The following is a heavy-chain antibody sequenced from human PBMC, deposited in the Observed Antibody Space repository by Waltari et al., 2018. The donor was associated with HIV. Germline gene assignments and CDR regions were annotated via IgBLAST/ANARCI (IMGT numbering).Heavy chain of an antibody. V-gene: IGHV5-51*03. CDR3: ARCRYCSDEDCKTGAFDI. CDR1: GYSFNNFW. Sequence: EVQLVQSGAEVKQPGESLKISCKGSGYSFNNFWIGWVRQMPGKGLQWMGIIYPGDSDTRYRPSFQGQVSISADKSLSTAYVQWSSLKASDTAIYFCARCRYCSDEDCKTGAFDIWGQGTAVTVSS. J-gene: IGHJ3*02. CDR2: IYPGDSDT. D-gene: IGHD2-15*01.